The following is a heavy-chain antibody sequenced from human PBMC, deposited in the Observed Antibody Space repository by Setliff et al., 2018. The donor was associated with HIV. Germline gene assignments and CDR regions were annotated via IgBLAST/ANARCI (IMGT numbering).Heavy chain of an antibody. V-gene: IGHV4-61*09. D-gene: IGHD3-22*01. J-gene: IGHJ4*02. Sequence: SETLSLTCTVTGGSISSGSYYWSWMRQPAGKGLEWIGHIYTSGSTNYNPSLKSRVTISVDTSKNQFSLKLSSVTAADTAVYYCARAPGAYYYDSSGYPIGIRFDYWGQGTLVTVSS. CDR2: IYTSGST. CDR1: GGSISSGSYY. CDR3: ARAPGAYYYDSSGYPIGIRFDY.